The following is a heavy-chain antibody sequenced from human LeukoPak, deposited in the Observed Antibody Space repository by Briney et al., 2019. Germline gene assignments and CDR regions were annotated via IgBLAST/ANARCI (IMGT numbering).Heavy chain of an antibody. J-gene: IGHJ4*02. CDR3: ARDGGDCIIDNCYPEGYFDV. CDR1: GFIFGDYA. Sequence: GGSLRLSCAASGFIFGDYAMHWVRQAPGKGLEWVAAIAFDDTDRYYIDSVKGRFTISRDDSKNTLYLHMTSLRAEDTAVYYCARDGGDCIIDNCYPEGYFDVWGQGTLVTVSS. V-gene: IGHV3-30*04. CDR2: IAFDDTDR. D-gene: IGHD2-21*01.